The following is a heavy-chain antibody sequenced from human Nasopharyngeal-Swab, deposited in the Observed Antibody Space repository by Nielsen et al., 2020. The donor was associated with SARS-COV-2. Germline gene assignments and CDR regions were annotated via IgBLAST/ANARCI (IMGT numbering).Heavy chain of an antibody. D-gene: IGHD3-10*01. J-gene: IGHJ6*02. V-gene: IGHV3-23*01. CDR2: ISGSGGST. CDR1: GFTFSSYA. Sequence: GGSLRLSCVASGFTFSSYAMSWVRQAPGKGLEWVSGISGSGGSTDYADSVKGQFTISRDNSKNTLYLQMNSLRAEDTAVYYCAKDKVRLLWFGRDYYYGMDVWGQGTTVTVSS. CDR3: AKDKVRLLWFGRDYYYGMDV.